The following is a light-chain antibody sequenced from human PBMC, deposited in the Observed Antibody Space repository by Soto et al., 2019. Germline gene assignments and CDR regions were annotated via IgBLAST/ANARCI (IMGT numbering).Light chain of an antibody. V-gene: IGKV2-28*01. Sequence: EIVMTQSPLSLPVTPGEPASISCRSSQSLLHSNGYNYLDWYLQKPGQSPQLLIYLGSNRASGVPDRFSGSGSGNDFTLKISRVEAEDVGVYYCMQALQTPRLTFGGGTKVEIK. CDR2: LGS. CDR1: QSLLHSNGYNY. J-gene: IGKJ4*01. CDR3: MQALQTPRLT.